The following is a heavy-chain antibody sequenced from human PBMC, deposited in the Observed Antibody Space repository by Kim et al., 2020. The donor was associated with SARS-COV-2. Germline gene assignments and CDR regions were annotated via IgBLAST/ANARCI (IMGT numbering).Heavy chain of an antibody. CDR3: AKSGQLDY. V-gene: IGHV3-23*01. CDR2: IDGRGATT. Sequence: GGSLRLSCAASGFTFSNSPMSWVRQAPGKGLEWVSTIDGRGATTYYPGSVKGRFTISRDNSKNTLYLQMNNLRAEDTAVYFCAKSGQLDYWGHGTLLTVSS. D-gene: IGHD5-12*01. CDR1: GFTFSNSP. J-gene: IGHJ4*01.